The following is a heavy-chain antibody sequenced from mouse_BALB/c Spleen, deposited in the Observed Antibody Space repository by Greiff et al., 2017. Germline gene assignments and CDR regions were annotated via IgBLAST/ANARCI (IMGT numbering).Heavy chain of an antibody. V-gene: IGHV1-82*01. CDR1: GYAFSSSW. CDR3: AREGTQSNFYAMDY. D-gene: IGHD4-1*01. Sequence: QVQLQQSGPELVKPGASVKISCKASGYAFSSSWMNWVKQRPGQGLEWIGRIYPGDGDTNYNGKFKGKATLTADKSSSTAYMQLSSLTSVDSAVYFCAREGTQSNFYAMDYWGQGTSVTVSS. J-gene: IGHJ4*01. CDR2: IYPGDGDT.